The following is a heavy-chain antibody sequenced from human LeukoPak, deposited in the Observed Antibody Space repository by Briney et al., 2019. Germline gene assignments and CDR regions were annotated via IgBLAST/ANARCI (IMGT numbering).Heavy chain of an antibody. CDR2: ISGSGGST. Sequence: GGSLRLSCAASGFTFSSYAMSWVRQAPGKGLEWVSAISGSGGSTYYADSVKGRFTISRDNSKNTLYLQMNSLRAEDTAVYYCAKDHGLAYQLLLSGWGQGTLVTVSS. CDR1: GFTFSSYA. J-gene: IGHJ4*02. V-gene: IGHV3-23*01. D-gene: IGHD2-2*01. CDR3: AKDHGLAYQLLLSG.